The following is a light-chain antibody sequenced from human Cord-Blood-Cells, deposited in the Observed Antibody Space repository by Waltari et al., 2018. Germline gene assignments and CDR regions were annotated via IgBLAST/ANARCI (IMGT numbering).Light chain of an antibody. V-gene: IGKV1-39*01. CDR2: AAS. CDR3: QQSYSTPLT. CDR1: QSISSY. Sequence: DIQMTQSPSSLSASVGDRVTITCRASQSISSYLNWYQQKPGKAPKLLIYAASSLQNGGPSRFSGSGSGTDFTLTSSSLQPEDFATYYCQQSYSTPLTFGGGTKVESK. J-gene: IGKJ4*01.